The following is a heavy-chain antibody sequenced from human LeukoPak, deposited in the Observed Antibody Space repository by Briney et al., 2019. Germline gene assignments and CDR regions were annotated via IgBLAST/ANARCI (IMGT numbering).Heavy chain of an antibody. J-gene: IGHJ5*02. CDR1: GYIFTSNV. V-gene: IGHV1-3*01. CDR2: ISAGNGNT. D-gene: IGHD4-11*01. CDR3: ARAEIYSNYGFDP. Sequence: ASVKVSCKASGYIFTSNVMHWVRQAPGQRLEWMGWISAGNGNTKYSQKFQGRVTITRDTSASTAYMELSSLRSEDTAVYYCARAEIYSNYGFDPWGQGTLVTVSS.